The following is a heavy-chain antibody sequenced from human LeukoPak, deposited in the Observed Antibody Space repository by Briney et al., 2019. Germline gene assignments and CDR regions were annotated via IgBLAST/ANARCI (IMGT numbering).Heavy chain of an antibody. D-gene: IGHD1-7*01. J-gene: IGHJ4*02. Sequence: PGGSLRLSCAASGFTFSSYAMSWVRQAPGKGLEWVSGISGSGGSKNYADSVKGRFTIARDNSKNTLYLQMNSLGAEDTAVYYCAKVAPYGNYLFHYWGEGTRVTVSS. CDR2: ISGSGGSK. CDR3: AKVAPYGNYLFHY. CDR1: GFTFSSYA. V-gene: IGHV3-23*01.